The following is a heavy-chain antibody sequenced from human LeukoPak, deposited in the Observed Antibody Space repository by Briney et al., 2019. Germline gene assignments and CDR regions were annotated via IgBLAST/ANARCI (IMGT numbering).Heavy chain of an antibody. CDR1: GYTFTGYY. CDR3: AAPHMTTAFDI. Sequence: GASVKVSCKASGYTFTGYYLHWVRQAPGQGLERLGWINPNSGVANYAQKFQGRVTMTRNTSISTAYMELSSLRSEDTAVYYCAAPHMTTAFDIWGQGTMVTVSS. J-gene: IGHJ3*02. V-gene: IGHV1-2*02. D-gene: IGHD4-11*01. CDR2: INPNSGVA.